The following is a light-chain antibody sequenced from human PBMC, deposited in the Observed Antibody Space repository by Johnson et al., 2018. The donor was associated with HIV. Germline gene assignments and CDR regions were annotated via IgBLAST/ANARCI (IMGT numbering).Light chain of an antibody. Sequence: SVLTQPPSVSAAPGQKVTISCSGSSSNIGNNYVSWYQQLPGTAPKVLIYDNNKRPSGIPDRFSGSKSGTSATLGITGLQTGDEADYYCGTWDSSLSAYAFGTGPKVTVL. CDR1: SSNIGNNY. CDR3: GTWDSSLSAYA. J-gene: IGLJ1*01. CDR2: DNN. V-gene: IGLV1-51*01.